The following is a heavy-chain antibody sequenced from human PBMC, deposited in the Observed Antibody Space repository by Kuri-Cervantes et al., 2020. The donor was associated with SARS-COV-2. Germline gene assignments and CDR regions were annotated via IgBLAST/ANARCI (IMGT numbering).Heavy chain of an antibody. J-gene: IGHJ6*02. V-gene: IGHV1-69*06. Sequence: SVKVSCKASGGTFSTHAINWVRQAPGQGLEWMGTVIPMFGTTHHAQRFQGRLTMTADTSTSIAYMTLSSLRSEDTAVYYCARDRGEQWLVSHYYYYCMDVWGQGTTVTVSS. CDR1: GGTFSTHA. CDR3: ARDRGEQWLVSHYYYYCMDV. CDR2: VIPMFGTT. D-gene: IGHD6-19*01.